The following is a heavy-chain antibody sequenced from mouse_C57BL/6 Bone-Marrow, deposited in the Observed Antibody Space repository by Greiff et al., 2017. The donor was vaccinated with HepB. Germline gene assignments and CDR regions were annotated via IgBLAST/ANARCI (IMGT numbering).Heavy chain of an antibody. D-gene: IGHD1-1*01. CDR3: ARSFTTVVATDYAMDY. CDR1: GYTFTSYW. Sequence: VQLQQPGAELVKPGASVKLSCKASGYTFTSYWMHWVKQRPGRGLEWIGRIDPNSGGTKYNEKFKSKATLTVDKPSSTAYMQLSSLTSEDSAVYYCARSFTTVVATDYAMDYWGQGTSVTVSS. CDR2: IDPNSGGT. J-gene: IGHJ4*01. V-gene: IGHV1-72*01.